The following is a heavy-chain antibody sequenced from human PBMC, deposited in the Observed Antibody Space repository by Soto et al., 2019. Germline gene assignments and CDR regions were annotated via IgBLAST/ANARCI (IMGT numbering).Heavy chain of an antibody. Sequence: GESLKISCKGSGFSFTNYWISWVRQMPGKGLEWMGNIDPVDSYANYSPSFQGHVTFSVDTSISTAYLQWSSLKASDTAMYFCARIESIARNWFDPWGQGTLVTVPS. V-gene: IGHV5-10-1*01. D-gene: IGHD6-13*01. CDR2: IDPVDSYA. CDR3: ARIESIARNWFDP. CDR1: GFSFTNYW. J-gene: IGHJ5*02.